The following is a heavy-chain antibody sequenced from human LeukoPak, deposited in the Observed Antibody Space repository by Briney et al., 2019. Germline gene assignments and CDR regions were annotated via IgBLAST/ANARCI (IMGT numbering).Heavy chain of an antibody. CDR2: INPSAGST. J-gene: IGHJ6*03. D-gene: IGHD4/OR15-4a*01. CDR3: ARRKVLGFMDV. V-gene: IGHV1-46*01. Sequence: ASVKVFCKASGYTFTSYYMHWVRQAPGQGLEWMGIINPSAGSTTYALKFQGRVTMTRDMSTSTVFMELSSLRYEDTAVYYCARRKVLGFMDVWGTGTAVTVSS. CDR1: GYTFTSYY.